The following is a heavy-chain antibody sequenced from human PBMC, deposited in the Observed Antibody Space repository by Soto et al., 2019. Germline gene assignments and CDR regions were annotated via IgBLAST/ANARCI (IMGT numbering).Heavy chain of an antibody. V-gene: IGHV4-34*01. CDR3: ARDQRIYYYYYGMDV. J-gene: IGHJ6*02. Sequence: QVQLQQWGAGLLKPSETLSLTCAVYGGSFSGYYWSWIRQPPWKGLEWIGEINHSGSTNYNPSLKSRVTISVYTSKKQFSLTLSSVTAADTAVYYCARDQRIYYYYYGMDVWCQGTTVTVSS. CDR1: GGSFSGYY. D-gene: IGHD2-2*01. CDR2: INHSGST.